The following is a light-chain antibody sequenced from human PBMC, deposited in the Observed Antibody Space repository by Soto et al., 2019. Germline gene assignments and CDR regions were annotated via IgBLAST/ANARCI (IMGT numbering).Light chain of an antibody. CDR3: QQSHSNPLT. J-gene: IGKJ4*01. Sequence: QMTQSPSSLSASVGDRVTLTCWASQSIGMYLNWYQQKPGKAPKLLISNAVALQSGVPPRFSGSGSGTDFTLTISSLQPEDFATYYCQQSHSNPLTFGGGTKVDIK. CDR1: QSIGMY. CDR2: NAV. V-gene: IGKV1-39*01.